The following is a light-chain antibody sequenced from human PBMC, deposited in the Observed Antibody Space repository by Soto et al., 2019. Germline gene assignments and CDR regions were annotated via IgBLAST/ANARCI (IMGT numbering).Light chain of an antibody. Sequence: EVVMTQYPVTLSVSPGERATLSCRASQSVSSNLAWYQQKPGQDPRLLIYGASTRSTGIPARFSGSGSGTEFTLSISSLQSEDFAVYYCQQYNNWPQTFGQGTKLEIK. J-gene: IGKJ2*01. CDR3: QQYNNWPQT. V-gene: IGKV3-15*01. CDR1: QSVSSN. CDR2: GAS.